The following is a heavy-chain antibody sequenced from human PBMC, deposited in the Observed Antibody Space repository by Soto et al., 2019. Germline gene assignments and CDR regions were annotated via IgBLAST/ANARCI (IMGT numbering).Heavy chain of an antibody. D-gene: IGHD3-10*01. CDR1: GGYLSSSSYY. V-gene: IGHV4-39*07. CDR2: IYYSGTT. Sequence: SDTLSLTCTVSGGYLSSSSYYWGWIRQPPGKGLEWIVTIYYSGTTYYHPSLKSRVTISVDTSKNQFSLKLSSVTAADTAVYYCASDSRRFGEFSNWFDPWGQGTLVTVSS. J-gene: IGHJ5*02. CDR3: ASDSRRFGEFSNWFDP.